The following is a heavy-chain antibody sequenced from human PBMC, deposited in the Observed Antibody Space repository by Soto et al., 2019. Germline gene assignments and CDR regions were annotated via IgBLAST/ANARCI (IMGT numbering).Heavy chain of an antibody. J-gene: IGHJ4*02. CDR2: IYHSGST. Sequence: QVQLQESGPGLVKPSGTLSLTCAVSGGSISSSNWWSWVRQPPGKGLEWIGEIYHSGSTNYNPSLTSRVTVSVDKSKNQFSLKLGSVTAADTAVYYCARTAAAGTYLDYWGQGTLVTVSS. V-gene: IGHV4-4*02. D-gene: IGHD6-13*01. CDR3: ARTAAAGTYLDY. CDR1: GGSISSSNW.